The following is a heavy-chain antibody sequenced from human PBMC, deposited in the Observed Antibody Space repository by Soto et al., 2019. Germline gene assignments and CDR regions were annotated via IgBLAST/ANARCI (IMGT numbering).Heavy chain of an antibody. Sequence: DVQLLESGGGLVQPGGSLRLSCVASGFSFSKYAMIWVRQAPGKGQEWVSGITGSGNTIEYAASVKGRFSISRDNSKSTVYLQMNSLRAEDTAMYYCAKDAVSGDGLWLVADWGQGTLVTVS. J-gene: IGHJ4*02. CDR2: ITGSGNTI. CDR3: AKDAVSGDGLWLVAD. CDR1: GFSFSKYA. V-gene: IGHV3-23*01. D-gene: IGHD2-21*02.